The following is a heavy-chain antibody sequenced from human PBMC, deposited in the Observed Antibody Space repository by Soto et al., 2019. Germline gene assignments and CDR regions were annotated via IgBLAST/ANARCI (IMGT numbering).Heavy chain of an antibody. J-gene: IGHJ6*03. CDR3: AGGLYYYYYMDV. V-gene: IGHV1-69*02. D-gene: IGHD1-26*01. CDR2: IIPILGIA. CDR1: GGTFSSYT. Sequence: QVQLVQSGAEVKKPGSSVKVSCKASGGTFSSYTISWVRQAPGQGLEWMGRIIPILGIANYAQKFQGRVTITADKSTSTAYMELSSLRSADTAVYYCAGGLYYYYYMDVWGKGTTVTVSS.